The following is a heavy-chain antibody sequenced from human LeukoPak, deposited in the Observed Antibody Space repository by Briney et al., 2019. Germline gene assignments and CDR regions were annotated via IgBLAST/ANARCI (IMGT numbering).Heavy chain of an antibody. D-gene: IGHD6-13*01. CDR2: IGTSGAST. V-gene: IGHV3-23*01. J-gene: IGHJ4*02. CDR1: GFTFSSYA. Sequence: GGSLRLSCAASGFTFSSYAMSWARQAPGKGLEWVSAIGTSGASTYSADSVKGRFTISRDNSKNMLHLQMNSLTAEDTAVYYCAKLKVLTAAAPRGYFDYWGQGTLVTVSS. CDR3: AKLKVLTAAAPRGYFDY.